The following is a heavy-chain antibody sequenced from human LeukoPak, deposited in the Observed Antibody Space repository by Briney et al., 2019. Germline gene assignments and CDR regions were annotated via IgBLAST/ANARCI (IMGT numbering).Heavy chain of an antibody. J-gene: IGHJ3*02. V-gene: IGHV1-2*02. CDR2: IRSNSGGT. Sequence: ASVKVSCKASGYTFTDYFLHWVRQAPGQGLEWMGWIRSNSGGTKCAQKFQGRVTMTRDTTISTAYMDLSYLESDDTAIYYCAREDTYFQDSSGYDAFDMWGQGTMVTVSS. D-gene: IGHD3-22*01. CDR3: AREDTYFQDSSGYDAFDM. CDR1: GYTFTDYF.